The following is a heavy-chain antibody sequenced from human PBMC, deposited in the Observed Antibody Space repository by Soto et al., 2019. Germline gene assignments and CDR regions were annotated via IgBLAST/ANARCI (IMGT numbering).Heavy chain of an antibody. V-gene: IGHV1-8*01. D-gene: IGHD1-7*01. CDR1: GYTFTSCD. CDR2: MNPANGNT. J-gene: IGHJ6*03. CDR3: ARIVGRTGNYNGVDV. Sequence: VQLVQSGAEVKKPGASVKVSCRASGYTFTSCDINWLRHASGRGREWIGWMNPANGNTHYGQKFQGRVTMTSDITASTAYMELSSLTTADTLIYYCARIVGRTGNYNGVDVWGKGTTVTVS.